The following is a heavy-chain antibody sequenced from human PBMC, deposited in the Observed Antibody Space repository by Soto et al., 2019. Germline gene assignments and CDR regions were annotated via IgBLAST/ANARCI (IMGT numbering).Heavy chain of an antibody. Sequence: EVRLVESGGGLVQPGGSLRLSCAASGFTFSSYWMHWVRQAPGKGLVWVSRINNDGSGTHYADSVKGRFTISRDNAKNTLYLQMNSLRFEDTAVYYCAREPVVVDCGMDVWGQGTTVTV. J-gene: IGHJ6*02. CDR3: AREPVVVDCGMDV. CDR2: INNDGSGT. D-gene: IGHD2-15*01. CDR1: GFTFSSYW. V-gene: IGHV3-74*01.